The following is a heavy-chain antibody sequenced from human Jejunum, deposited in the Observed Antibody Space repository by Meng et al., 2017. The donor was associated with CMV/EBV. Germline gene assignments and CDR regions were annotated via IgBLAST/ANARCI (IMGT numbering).Heavy chain of an antibody. D-gene: IGHD3-10*01. Sequence: TFDDYGMTWVRQAPGKGLEWVSYISSDSNYIYYPDSVKGRFTISRDNAQNSLYLQMNSLRAEDTALYYCARDPTRYGSGSFYVDYWGRGTLVTVSS. CDR3: ARDPTRYGSGSFYVDY. V-gene: IGHV3-21*05. CDR2: ISSDSNYI. J-gene: IGHJ4*02. CDR1: TFDDYG.